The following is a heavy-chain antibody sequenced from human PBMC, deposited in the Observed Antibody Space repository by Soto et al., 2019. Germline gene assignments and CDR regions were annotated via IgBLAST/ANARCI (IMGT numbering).Heavy chain of an antibody. CDR1: GDSVSSNSAA. CDR2: TYYRFKWHN. J-gene: IGHJ6*02. Sequence: PSQTLSLTCAISGDSVSSNSAASNSIRQSPSRGLEWLGRTYYRFKWHNDNAASVKSRITINTHTSKNHPSLQLNSATHKDTDVYYCARGRAVAGGGCYYGMGVWGQGTTVTVSS. D-gene: IGHD6-19*01. CDR3: ARGRAVAGGGCYYGMGV. V-gene: IGHV6-1*01.